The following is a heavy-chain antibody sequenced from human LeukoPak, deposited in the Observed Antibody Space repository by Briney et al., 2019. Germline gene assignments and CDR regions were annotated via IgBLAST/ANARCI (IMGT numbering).Heavy chain of an antibody. CDR3: ARGVWGYDSSGYEEGLVDY. CDR2: IYTSGST. D-gene: IGHD3-22*01. CDR1: GGSFSGYY. J-gene: IGHJ4*02. V-gene: IGHV4-59*10. Sequence: SETLSLTCAVYGGSFSGYYWSWIRQPPGKGLEWIGRIYTSGSTNYNPSLKSRVTMSVDTSKNQFSLKLSSVTAADTAVYYCARGVWGYDSSGYEEGLVDYWGQGTLVTVSS.